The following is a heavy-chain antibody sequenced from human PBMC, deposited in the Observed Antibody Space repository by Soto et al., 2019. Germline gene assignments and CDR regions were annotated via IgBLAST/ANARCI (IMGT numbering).Heavy chain of an antibody. CDR3: ARGRTIFGVVRSEFDP. Sequence: QVQLQQWGAGLLKPSETLSLTCAVYGGSFSGYYWSWIRQPPGKGLEWIGEINHSGSTNYNPSLKSRVTISVDTSKNQFSLKLSSVTAADTAVYYCARGRTIFGVVRSEFDPWGQGTLVTVSS. J-gene: IGHJ5*02. CDR1: GGSFSGYY. D-gene: IGHD3-3*01. CDR2: INHSGST. V-gene: IGHV4-34*01.